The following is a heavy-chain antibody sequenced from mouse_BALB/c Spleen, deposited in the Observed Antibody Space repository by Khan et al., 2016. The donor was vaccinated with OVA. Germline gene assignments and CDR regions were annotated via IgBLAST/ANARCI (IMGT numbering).Heavy chain of an antibody. CDR3: ARTARIKY. CDR2: ISYSGST. V-gene: IGHV3-2*02. J-gene: IGHJ2*01. Sequence: VQLKESGPGLVKPSQSLSLTCTVTGYSITSGYGWNWIRQFPGNKLEWMGYISYSGSTNYNPSLKSRISITRDTSKNQFFLQLNYVTTEDTATXYCARTARIKYWGQGTTLTVSS. D-gene: IGHD1-2*01. CDR1: GYSITSGYG.